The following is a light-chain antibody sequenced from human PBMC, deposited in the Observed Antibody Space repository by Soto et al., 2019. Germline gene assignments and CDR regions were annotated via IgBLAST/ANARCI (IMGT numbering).Light chain of an antibody. CDR2: LAS. V-gene: IGKV3-20*01. CDR3: QQYGSSPWT. CDR1: QSVSSNY. Sequence: EIVLTQSPGTLSLSPGEGATLSCRASQSVSSNYLAWYQQKTGQTPRLLIYLASSRAPGIPDRFSGSGSGTHFTLTISRVEPEVFAVYYCQQYGSSPWTFGQGTKVEIK. J-gene: IGKJ1*01.